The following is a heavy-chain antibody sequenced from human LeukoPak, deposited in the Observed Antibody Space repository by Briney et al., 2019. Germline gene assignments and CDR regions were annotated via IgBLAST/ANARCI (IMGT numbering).Heavy chain of an antibody. Sequence: SETLSLTCTVSGGSISSGGYYWSWIRQHPGKGLEWIGRIYTSGSTNYNPSLKSRVTMSVDTSKNQCSLKLSSVTAADTAVYYCASYDRYSSSSGGFDYWGQGTLVTVSS. CDR2: IYTSGST. V-gene: IGHV4-61*02. D-gene: IGHD6-6*01. CDR1: GGSISSGGYY. CDR3: ASYDRYSSSSGGFDY. J-gene: IGHJ4*02.